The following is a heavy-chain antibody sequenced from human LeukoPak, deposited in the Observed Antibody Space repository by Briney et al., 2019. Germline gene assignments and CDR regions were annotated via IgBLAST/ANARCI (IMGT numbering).Heavy chain of an antibody. D-gene: IGHD5-12*01. V-gene: IGHV3-53*01. J-gene: IGHJ4*02. Sequence: GGSLRLSCAASGFTVSSNYMSWVRQAPGKGLEWVSVIYSGGSTYYADSVKGRFTISRDNSKNTLYLQMNSLRAEDTAVYYCARVWLRQYFDYWGQGTLVTVSS. CDR3: ARVWLRQYFDY. CDR2: IYSGGST. CDR1: GFTVSSNY.